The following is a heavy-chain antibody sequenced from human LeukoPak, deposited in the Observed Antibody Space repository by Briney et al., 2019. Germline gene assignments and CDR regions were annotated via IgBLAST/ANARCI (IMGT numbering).Heavy chain of an antibody. CDR1: GFTVSSNY. CDR3: ARDKRLWFGQVSYYYYYMDV. D-gene: IGHD3-10*01. Sequence: PGGSLRLSCAASGFTVSSNYMSWVRQAPGKGLEWVSVIYSGGSTYYADSVKGRFTISRDNSKNTLYLQMNSLRAEDTAVYYCARDKRLWFGQVSYYYYYMDVWGKGTTVTVSS. CDR2: IYSGGST. J-gene: IGHJ6*03. V-gene: IGHV3-66*01.